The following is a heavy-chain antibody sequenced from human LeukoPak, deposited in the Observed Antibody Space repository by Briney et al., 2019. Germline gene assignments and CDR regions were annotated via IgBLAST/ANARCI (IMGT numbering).Heavy chain of an antibody. Sequence: ASVKVSCKASGYIFSNYGISWVRQAPGQGLDWMGWISGHNGNTNYAQKVQDRVTMTTDTSTNTAYMELKTLRSDDTAVYFCARDHAGSYYDVWSGYYNDDGGADYWGQGTLVTVSS. CDR2: ISGHNGNT. J-gene: IGHJ4*02. CDR3: ARDHAGSYYDVWSGYYNDDGGADY. D-gene: IGHD3-3*01. CDR1: GYIFSNYG. V-gene: IGHV1-18*01.